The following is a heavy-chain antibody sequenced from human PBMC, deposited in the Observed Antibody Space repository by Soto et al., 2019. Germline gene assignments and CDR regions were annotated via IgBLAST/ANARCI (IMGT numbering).Heavy chain of an antibody. Sequence: GGSLRLSCAASGITLSNYWVHWVRQAPGKGLVWVSRINSDGSSPSYADPVKGRFTISRDNAKNTLYLQMDSLRAEDTAVYYCAKDRPRRTPEYFFDYWGQGTPVTVSS. CDR2: INSDGSSP. V-gene: IGHV3-74*01. J-gene: IGHJ4*02. CDR3: AKDRPRRTPEYFFDY. CDR1: GITLSNYW.